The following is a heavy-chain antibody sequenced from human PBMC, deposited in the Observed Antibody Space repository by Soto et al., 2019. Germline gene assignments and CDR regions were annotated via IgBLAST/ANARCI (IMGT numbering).Heavy chain of an antibody. CDR1: GGSISSGDYY. CDR2: IYYSGST. D-gene: IGHD6-25*01. V-gene: IGHV4-30-4*01. Sequence: SETLSLTCTVSGGSISSGDYYWSWIRQPPGKGLEWIGYIYYSGSTYYNPSLKSRVTISVDTSKNQFSLKLSSVTAADTAVYYCARAATYYYYGMDVWGQGTTVTVSS. J-gene: IGHJ6*02. CDR3: ARAATYYYYGMDV.